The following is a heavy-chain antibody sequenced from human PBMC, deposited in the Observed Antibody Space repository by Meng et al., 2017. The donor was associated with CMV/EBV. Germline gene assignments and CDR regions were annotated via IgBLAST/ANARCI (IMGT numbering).Heavy chain of an antibody. CDR1: GFTFSSYS. CDR3: ARDSHSYYGDYYYYGMDV. CDR2: ISSSSSYI. J-gene: IGHJ6*02. Sequence: ESLKISCAASGFTFSSYSMNRVRQAPGKGLERVSSISSSSSYIYYADSVKGRFPISRDNAKNSLYLQMNSLRAEDTAVYYCARDSHSYYGDYYYYGMDVWGQGTTVTVSS. V-gene: IGHV3-21*01. D-gene: IGHD4-17*01.